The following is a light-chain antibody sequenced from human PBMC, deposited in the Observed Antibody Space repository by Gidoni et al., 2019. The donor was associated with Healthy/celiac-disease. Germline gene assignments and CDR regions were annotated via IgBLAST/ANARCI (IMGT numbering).Light chain of an antibody. CDR1: QGISSY. V-gene: IGKV1-8*01. J-gene: IGKJ1*01. CDR3: QQYYSYPPT. CDR2: AAS. Sequence: IRVTPSPSSFSASTGDRVTITCRASQGISSYLDWYQQKPGKAPKLLIYAASTLQSGVPSRFSGSGSGTDFTLTISCLQSEDFATYYCQQYYSYPPTFGQGTKVEIK.